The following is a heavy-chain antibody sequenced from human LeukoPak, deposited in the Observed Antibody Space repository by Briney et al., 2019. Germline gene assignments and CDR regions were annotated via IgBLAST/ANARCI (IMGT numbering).Heavy chain of an antibody. CDR1: GYTFTSYA. D-gene: IGHD6-13*01. Sequence: ASVKVSCKASGYTFTSYAMHWVRQAPGQRLEWMGWINAGNGNTKYSQKFQDRVTITRDTSASTAYMELRSLRSEDTAVYYCARGRYSSGWYYFDYWGQGTLVTVSS. CDR3: ARGRYSSGWYYFDY. CDR2: INAGNGNT. J-gene: IGHJ4*02. V-gene: IGHV1-3*01.